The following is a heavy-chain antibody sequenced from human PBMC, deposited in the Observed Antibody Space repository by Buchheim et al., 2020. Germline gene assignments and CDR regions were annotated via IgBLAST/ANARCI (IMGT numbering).Heavy chain of an antibody. CDR1: GGSFSGYY. D-gene: IGHD3-3*01. J-gene: IGHJ6*02. V-gene: IGHV4-34*01. CDR3: ARVPYDFWSGYLYGMDV. Sequence: QVQLQQWGAGLLKPSETLSLTCAVYGGSFSGYYWSWIRQPPGKGLEWIGEINHSGSTNYNPSLKSRVTLSVDTSKNQFSLKLSSVTAADTAVYYCARVPYDFWSGYLYGMDVWGQGTT. CDR2: INHSGST.